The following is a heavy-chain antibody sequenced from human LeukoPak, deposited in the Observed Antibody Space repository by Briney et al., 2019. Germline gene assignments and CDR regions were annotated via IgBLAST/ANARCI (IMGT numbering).Heavy chain of an antibody. J-gene: IGHJ4*02. D-gene: IGHD2-8*01. Sequence: GGSLRLSCAASGFTFDDYAMHWVRQAPGKGLEWVSGISWNSGSIGYADSVKGRFTISRDNAKNSLYLQMNSLRAEDTAVYYCARDDQMGYWGQGTLVTVSS. CDR3: ARDDQMGY. V-gene: IGHV3-9*01. CDR2: ISWNSGSI. CDR1: GFTFDDYA.